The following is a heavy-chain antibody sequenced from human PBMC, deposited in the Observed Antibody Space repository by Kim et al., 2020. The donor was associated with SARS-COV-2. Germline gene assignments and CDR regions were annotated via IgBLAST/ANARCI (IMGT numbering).Heavy chain of an antibody. Sequence: GGSLRLSCAASGFTFSSYSMNWVRQAPGKGLEWVSSISSSSSYIYYADSVKGRFTISRDNAKNSLYLQMNSLRSEDTAVYYCARDTGSGSYYPSWGQGTLVTVSS. D-gene: IGHD3-10*01. CDR1: GFTFSSYS. CDR3: ARDTGSGSYYPS. J-gene: IGHJ5*02. CDR2: ISSSSSYI. V-gene: IGHV3-21*01.